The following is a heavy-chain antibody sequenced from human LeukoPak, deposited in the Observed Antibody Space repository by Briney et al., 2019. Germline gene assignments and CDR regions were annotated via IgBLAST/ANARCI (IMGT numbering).Heavy chain of an antibody. CDR2: IYTSGST. CDR3: ARDYHGIVVVNDAFDI. J-gene: IGHJ3*02. CDR1: GGSISSGSYY. D-gene: IGHD3-22*01. V-gene: IGHV4-61*02. Sequence: PSETLSLTCTVSGGSISSGSYYWSWIRQPAGKGLEWIGRIYTSGSTNYNPSLKSRVTISVGTSKNQFSLKLSSVTAADTAVYYCARDYHGIVVVNDAFDIWGQGTMVTVSS.